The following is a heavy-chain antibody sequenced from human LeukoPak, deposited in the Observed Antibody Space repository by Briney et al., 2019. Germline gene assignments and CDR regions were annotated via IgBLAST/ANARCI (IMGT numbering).Heavy chain of an antibody. CDR3: ARGRDGVTHFDY. CDR1: GFTFSSYA. V-gene: IGHV3-30-3*01. J-gene: IGHJ4*02. Sequence: GRSLRLSCAASGFTFSSYAVHWVRQAPGKGLEWVAVISYDGSNKYYADSVRGRFTISRDNSKNTLYLQMNSLRAEDTAVYYCARGRDGVTHFDYWGQGTLVTVSS. CDR2: ISYDGSNK. D-gene: IGHD2-21*02.